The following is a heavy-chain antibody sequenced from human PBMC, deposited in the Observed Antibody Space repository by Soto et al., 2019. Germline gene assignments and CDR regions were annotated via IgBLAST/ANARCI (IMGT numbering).Heavy chain of an antibody. D-gene: IGHD3-10*01. V-gene: IGHV1-2*02. CDR3: ARDRGARSSIRGDRNNWFDP. J-gene: IGHJ5*02. CDR2: INPNRGGT. CDR1: GYTFTGYY. Sequence: QVQLVQSGAEVKKPGASVKVSCKASGYTFTGYYMHWVRQAPGQGLEWMGWINPNRGGTNYAQKFQGRVTRTRATSISTAYVELSRLRSDDTAVYYCARDRGARSSIRGDRNNWFDPWGQGTMVTVSS.